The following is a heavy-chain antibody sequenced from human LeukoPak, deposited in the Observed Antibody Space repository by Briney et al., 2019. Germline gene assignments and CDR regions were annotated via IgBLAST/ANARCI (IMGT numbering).Heavy chain of an antibody. V-gene: IGHV1-2*02. CDR2: INPNSGVT. CDR1: GYTFTGYY. CDR3: ARGLTAMVMRFYYYYMDV. J-gene: IGHJ6*03. D-gene: IGHD5-18*01. Sequence: ASVKVSCKASGYTFTGYYMHWVRQAPGQGLEWMGWINPNSGVTNYAQKFQGRVTMTRDTSISTAYMELSSVTAADTAVYYCARGLTAMVMRFYYYYMDVWGKGTTVTVSS.